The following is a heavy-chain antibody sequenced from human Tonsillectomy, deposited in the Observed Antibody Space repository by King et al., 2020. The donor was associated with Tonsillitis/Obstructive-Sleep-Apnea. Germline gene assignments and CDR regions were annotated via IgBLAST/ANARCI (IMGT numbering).Heavy chain of an antibody. V-gene: IGHV3-15*07. D-gene: IGHD2-2*02. CDR2: IKSKTDGGTT. Sequence: VQLVESGGGLVKPGGSLRLPCAASGFTFSNAWMNWVRQAPGKGLEWVGRIKSKTDGGTTDYAAPVKGRFTITRDDSKNTLYLQMNSLKTEDTAVYYCTTEGLGYCSSTSCYRDWGQGTPVTVSS. CDR1: GFTFSNAW. J-gene: IGHJ4*02. CDR3: TTEGLGYCSSTSCYRD.